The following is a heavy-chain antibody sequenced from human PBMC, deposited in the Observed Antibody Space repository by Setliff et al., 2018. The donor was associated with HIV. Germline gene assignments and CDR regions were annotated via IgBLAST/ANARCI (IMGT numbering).Heavy chain of an antibody. CDR3: ASGSIDKREYYFDY. Sequence: SVKVSCKASGDTFSSYAISWVRQAPGQGLEWMGGIIPIFGTANYAQKFQGRVTITADESTSTAYMELSSLRSEDTAVYYCASGSIDKREYYFDYWGQGTLVTVSS. J-gene: IGHJ4*02. CDR1: GDTFSSYA. V-gene: IGHV1-69*13. D-gene: IGHD3-10*01. CDR2: IIPIFGTA.